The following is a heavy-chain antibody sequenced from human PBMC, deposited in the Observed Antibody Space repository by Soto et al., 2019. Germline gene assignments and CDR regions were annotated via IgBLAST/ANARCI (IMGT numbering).Heavy chain of an antibody. D-gene: IGHD3-16*01. J-gene: IGHJ4*02. CDR2: KYYSGNT. CDR1: GGSINNYY. V-gene: IGHV4-59*01. Sequence: SETLSLTCNVSGGSINNYYWSWIRQPPGKGLEWIGYKYYSGNTNYNPSFKSRVTISVDTSKNQFSLKLSSVTAADTAVYYCARLNGYDLDYWGQGTLVTVSS. CDR3: ARLNGYDLDY.